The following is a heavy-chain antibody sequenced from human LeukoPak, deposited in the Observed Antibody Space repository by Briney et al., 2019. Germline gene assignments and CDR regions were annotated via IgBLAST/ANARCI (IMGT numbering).Heavy chain of an antibody. CDR1: GYSFTSYW. CDR2: IYPGDSDT. D-gene: IGHD3-3*01. J-gene: IGHJ5*02. Sequence: ASVKVSCKASGYSFTSYWIGWVRQMPGKGLEWMGIIYPGDSDTRYSPSFQGQVTISADKSISTAYLQWSSLKASDTAMYYCARRYYDFWSGQTHDNWFDPWGQGTLVTVSS. V-gene: IGHV5-51*01. CDR3: ARRYYDFWSGQTHDNWFDP.